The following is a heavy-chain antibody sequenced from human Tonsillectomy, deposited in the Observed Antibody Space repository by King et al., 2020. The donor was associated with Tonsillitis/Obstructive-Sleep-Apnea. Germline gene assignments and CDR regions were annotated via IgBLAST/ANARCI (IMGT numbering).Heavy chain of an antibody. J-gene: IGHJ6*02. Sequence: SGAEVKKPGASLKVSCKASGYPFTSYYMHWVRQAPGQGLEWMGIINPSGGSTSYAQKFQGRVTMTRDTSTSTVYMEPSSLRSEDTAVYYCARDCSSISCLYYYGMDVWGQGTTVTVSS. V-gene: IGHV1-46*03. CDR1: GYPFTSYY. CDR3: ARDCSSISCLYYYGMDV. CDR2: INPSGGST. D-gene: IGHD2-2*01.